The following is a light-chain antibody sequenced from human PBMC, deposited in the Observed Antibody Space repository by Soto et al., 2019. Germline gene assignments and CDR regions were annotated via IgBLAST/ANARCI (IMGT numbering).Light chain of an antibody. J-gene: IGLJ2*01. CDR1: SSDVGGYNY. Sequence: QSALTQPRSVSGSPGQSVTISCTGTSSDVGGYNYVSWFQQYPGKAPKLMIYNVNNRPSGVCNRFSASKSGDTASLTISGLQPEDEADYYCSSYAGSYTVFGGGTKLTVL. CDR2: NVN. V-gene: IGLV2-11*01. CDR3: SSYAGSYTV.